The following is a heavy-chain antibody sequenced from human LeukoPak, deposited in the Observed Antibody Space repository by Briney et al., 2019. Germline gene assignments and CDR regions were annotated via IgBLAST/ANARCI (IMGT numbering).Heavy chain of an antibody. Sequence: PGGSLRLSCAASGFTFSSWAMHWVRQAPGKGLEWVAVISSDGSNKYYADSVKGRFTISRDNSKNTLYLQMNSLRAEDTAVYYCARRAGDYSHPYDYWGQGILVTVSS. V-gene: IGHV3-30*14. CDR2: ISSDGSNK. J-gene: IGHJ4*02. CDR3: ARRAGDYSHPYDY. D-gene: IGHD3-22*01. CDR1: GFTFSSWA.